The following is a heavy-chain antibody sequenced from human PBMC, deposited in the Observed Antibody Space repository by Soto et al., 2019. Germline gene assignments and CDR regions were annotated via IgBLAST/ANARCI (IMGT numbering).Heavy chain of an antibody. D-gene: IGHD2-15*01. Sequence: EVQLVESGGGLVQPGGSLRLSCAASGFTFSSYSMNWVRQAPGKGLEWVSYISSSSSTIYYADSVKGRFTISRDNAKNSLYLQMNSLRAEDTAVYYCESALVVVAASRRGYWGQGTLVTVSS. CDR1: GFTFSSYS. CDR2: ISSSSSTI. CDR3: ESALVVVAASRRGY. V-gene: IGHV3-48*01. J-gene: IGHJ4*02.